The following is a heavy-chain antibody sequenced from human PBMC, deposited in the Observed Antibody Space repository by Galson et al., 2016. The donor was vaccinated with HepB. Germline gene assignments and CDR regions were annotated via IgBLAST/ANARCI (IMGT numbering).Heavy chain of an antibody. CDR2: ISANNGDT. V-gene: IGHV1-18*04. J-gene: IGHJ4*02. D-gene: IGHD2/OR15-2a*01. CDR1: GYIFTGYG. Sequence: SCKASGYIFTGYGISRVRQAPGQGLEYMGWISANNGDTSYPQNLQGRVTMTTDTSTSTAYMELRTLRSDDTAVYYCARKPTSSPFDYWGQGTLVTVSS. CDR3: ARKPTSSPFDY.